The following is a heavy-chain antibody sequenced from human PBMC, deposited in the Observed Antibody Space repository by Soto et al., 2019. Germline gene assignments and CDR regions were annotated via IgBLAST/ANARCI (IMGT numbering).Heavy chain of an antibody. CDR2: IWYDGSNK. CDR3: ARESTAHSSGWYEPGLPDY. Sequence: GGSLRLSCAASGFTFSSYGMHWVRQAPGKGLEWVAVIWYDGSNKYYADSVKGRFTISRDNSKNTLYLQMNSLRAEDTAVYYCARESTAHSSGWYEPGLPDYWGQGTLVTVSS. V-gene: IGHV3-33*01. CDR1: GFTFSSYG. J-gene: IGHJ4*02. D-gene: IGHD6-19*01.